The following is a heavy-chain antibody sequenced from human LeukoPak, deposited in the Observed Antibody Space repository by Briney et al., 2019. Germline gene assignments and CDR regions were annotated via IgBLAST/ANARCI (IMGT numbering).Heavy chain of an antibody. V-gene: IGHV4-34*01. Sequence: SETLSLTCAVYGGSFSGYYWSWIRQPPGKGLEWIGEINHSGSTNYNPSLKSRVTISVDTSKNQFSLKLSSVTAADTAVYYCARDRLVVAATRRWFDPWGQGTLVTVSS. CDR1: GGSFSGYY. CDR3: ARDRLVVAATRRWFDP. J-gene: IGHJ5*02. CDR2: INHSGST. D-gene: IGHD2-15*01.